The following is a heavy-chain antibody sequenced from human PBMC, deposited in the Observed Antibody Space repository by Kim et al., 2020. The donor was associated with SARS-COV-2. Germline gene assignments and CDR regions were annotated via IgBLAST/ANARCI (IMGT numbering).Heavy chain of an antibody. CDR3: AKDMVVGVGSASFHSAFDY. CDR2: ISYDGSDK. CDR1: GFTFSSFG. D-gene: IGHD1-26*01. J-gene: IGHJ4*02. Sequence: GGSLRLSCAASGFTFSSFGMHWVRQAPGKGLEWVTVISYDGSDKYYADSVKGRFTISRDNSKNTLYLQMNSLRAEDTAVYYCAKDMVVGVGSASFHSAFDYWGQGTLVTVSS. V-gene: IGHV3-30*18.